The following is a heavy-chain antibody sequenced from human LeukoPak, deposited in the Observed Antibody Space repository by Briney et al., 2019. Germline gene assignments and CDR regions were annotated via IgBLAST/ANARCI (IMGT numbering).Heavy chain of an antibody. CDR1: GYTFTGYY. J-gene: IGHJ4*02. CDR2: INPNSGGT. D-gene: IGHD1-26*01. V-gene: IGHV1-2*02. CDR3: ARDPKALIEGATQRHDN. Sequence: ASVKVSCKASGYTFTGYYMHWVRQAPGQGLEWMGWINPNSGGTNYAQKFQGRVTMTRDTSISTAYMELSRLRSDDTAVYYCARDPKALIEGATQRHDNWGQRTLVTVSS.